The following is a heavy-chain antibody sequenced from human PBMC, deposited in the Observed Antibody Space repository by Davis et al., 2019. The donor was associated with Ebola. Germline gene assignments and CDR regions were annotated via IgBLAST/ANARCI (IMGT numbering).Heavy chain of an antibody. V-gene: IGHV1-46*02. CDR3: ARGRGHYEYSGGDY. CDR2: INPSGGST. J-gene: IGHJ4*02. CDR1: GYTFNSYY. Sequence: AASVKVSCKASGYTFNSYYIHWVRQAPGQGLEWMGIINPSGGSTTYAQKFQGRVTMTRDTSTRTVYMELSSLRSEDTAVYYCARGRGHYEYSGGDYWGQGTLVIVSS. D-gene: IGHD2-21*01.